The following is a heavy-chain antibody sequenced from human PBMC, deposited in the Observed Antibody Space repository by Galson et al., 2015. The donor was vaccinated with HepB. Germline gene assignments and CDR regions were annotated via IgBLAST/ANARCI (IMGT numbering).Heavy chain of an antibody. D-gene: IGHD3-22*01. CDR1: GFTFSDYA. Sequence: SLRLSCAASGFTFSDYAMTWVRQAPGKGLEWVSAIGASGAADYYTDSVKGRFTISRDNSQSTMSLQMNNLRAEDTALYYCVTVGHDSSGYYEYFHPWGQGTPVIVSS. CDR3: VTVGHDSSGYYEYFHP. CDR2: IGASGAAD. J-gene: IGHJ1*01. V-gene: IGHV3-23*01.